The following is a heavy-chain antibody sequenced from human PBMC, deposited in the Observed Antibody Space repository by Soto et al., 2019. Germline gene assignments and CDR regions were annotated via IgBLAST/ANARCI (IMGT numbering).Heavy chain of an antibody. CDR2: IIPIFGTA. CDR1: GGTFSSYA. D-gene: IGHD3-22*01. V-gene: IGHV1-69*13. J-gene: IGHJ4*02. CDR3: AREEYYYDSSGYNHGPCDY. Sequence: ASVKVSCKASGGTFSSYAISWVRQAPGQGLEWMGGIIPIFGTANYAQKFQGRVTITADESTSTACMELSSLRSEDTAVYYCAREEYYYDSSGYNHGPCDYCGQGTLVTVSS.